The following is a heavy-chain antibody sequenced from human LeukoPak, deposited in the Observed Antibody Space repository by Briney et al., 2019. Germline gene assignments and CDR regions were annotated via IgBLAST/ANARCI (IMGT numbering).Heavy chain of an antibody. CDR2: IWYDGSNK. Sequence: PGGSLRLSCAASGFTFSSYGMHWVRQAPGKGLEWVAVIWYDGSNKYYADSVKCRFTISRDNSKNTLYLQMHSLRAEDTAVYYCARGSRFGIVVVVAAGGMDVWGQGTTVTVSS. J-gene: IGHJ6*02. CDR1: GFTFSSYG. D-gene: IGHD2-15*01. V-gene: IGHV3-33*01. CDR3: ARGSRFGIVVVVAAGGMDV.